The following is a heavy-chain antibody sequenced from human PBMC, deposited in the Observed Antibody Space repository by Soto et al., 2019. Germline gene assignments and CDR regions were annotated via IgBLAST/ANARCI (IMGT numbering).Heavy chain of an antibody. V-gene: IGHV4-30-4*01. CDR3: ARERPDGARLDP. J-gene: IGHJ5*02. CDR2: IYYSGST. CDR1: GGSISSGDYY. D-gene: IGHD6-6*01. Sequence: SETLSLTCTVSGGSISSGDYYWSWIRQPPGKGLEWIGYIYYSGSTYYNPSLKSRVTISVDTSKNQFSLKLSSVTAAGTAVYYCARERPDGARLDPWGQGTLVTVSS.